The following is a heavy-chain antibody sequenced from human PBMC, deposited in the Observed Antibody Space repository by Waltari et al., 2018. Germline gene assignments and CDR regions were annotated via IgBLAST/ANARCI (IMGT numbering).Heavy chain of an antibody. CDR2: TRNKANSYTT. Sequence: EVQLVESGGGLVQPGGSQRLSCAASGFTFSDHYMDWVRQAPGKGLEWVGRTRNKANSYTTEYAASVKGRFTISRDDSKNSLYLQMNSLKTEDTAVYYCARVTSGSYDYWGQGTLVTVSS. D-gene: IGHD1-26*01. CDR1: GFTFSDHY. V-gene: IGHV3-72*01. CDR3: ARVTSGSYDY. J-gene: IGHJ4*02.